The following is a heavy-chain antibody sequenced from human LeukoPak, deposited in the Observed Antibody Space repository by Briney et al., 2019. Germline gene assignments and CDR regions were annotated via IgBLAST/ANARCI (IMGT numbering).Heavy chain of an antibody. CDR2: IYYTGSA. D-gene: IGHD6-13*01. CDR3: ARGGQAAQGSNWYFYFDY. CDR1: GGSISSYY. Sequence: SETLSLTCTVSGGSISSYYWSWLRQPPGKGLEGLGYIYYTGSANYNPSLNSRVTISVDTSKHQFSLKVSSVTAADTAVYYCARGGQAAQGSNWYFYFDYWGQGNLVTVSS. J-gene: IGHJ4*02. V-gene: IGHV4-59*01.